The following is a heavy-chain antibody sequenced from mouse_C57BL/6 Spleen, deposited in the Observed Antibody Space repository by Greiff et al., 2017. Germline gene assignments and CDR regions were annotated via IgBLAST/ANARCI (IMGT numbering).Heavy chain of an antibody. J-gene: IGHJ2*01. CDR1: GYTFTSSG. CDR2: LYPRSGNT. V-gene: IGHV1-81*01. CDR3: SRIVYGNYFDY. Sequence: QVQLQQSGAELARPGASVKLSCKASGYTFTSSGISWVKQRTGQGLEWIGELYPRSGNTYYTEKFKGKVTLTADKSSSTAYMELRSLTSEDSAVYFCSRIVYGNYFDYWGQGTTLTVSS. D-gene: IGHD2-1*01.